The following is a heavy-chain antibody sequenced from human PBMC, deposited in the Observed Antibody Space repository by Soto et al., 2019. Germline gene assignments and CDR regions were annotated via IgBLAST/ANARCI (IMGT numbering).Heavy chain of an antibody. J-gene: IGHJ6*02. Sequence: PGGSLRLSCAASGFTFSSYAMSWVRQAPGKGLEWVSAISGSGGSTYYADSVKGRFTISRDNSKNTLYLQMNSLRAEDTAVYYGILTTVTTDYYYGIDVWGQGTTVTVSS. D-gene: IGHD4-4*01. V-gene: IGHV3-23*01. CDR2: ISGSGGST. CDR3: ILTTVTTDYYYGIDV. CDR1: GFTFSSYA.